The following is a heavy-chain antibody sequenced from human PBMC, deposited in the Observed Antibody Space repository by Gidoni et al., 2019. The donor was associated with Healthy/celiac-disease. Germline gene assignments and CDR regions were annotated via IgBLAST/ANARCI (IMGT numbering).Heavy chain of an antibody. CDR2: ISYDGSNK. V-gene: IGHV3-30-3*01. CDR3: ARPGSDLEWLFNSRTFDY. J-gene: IGHJ4*02. D-gene: IGHD3-3*01. Sequence: QVQLVESGGGVVQPGRSLRLSCAASGFTFSSYAMHWVRQAPGKGREWVAVISYDGSNKYYADSVKGRFTISRDNSKNTLYLQMNSLRAEDTAVYYCARPGSDLEWLFNSRTFDYWGQGTLVTVSS. CDR1: GFTFSSYA.